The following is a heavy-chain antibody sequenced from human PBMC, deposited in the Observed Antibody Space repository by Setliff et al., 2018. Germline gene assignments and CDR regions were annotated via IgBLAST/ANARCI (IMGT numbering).Heavy chain of an antibody. Sequence: PSETLSLTCTVSGGSISGASIRSYYWSWIRRPPGKGLEFIGYVYYSGTTNYDPSLKSRVTISVDTSKNQFSLKLSSVTAADTAIYYCARGGTYRYFDYWGQGTLVTVSS. CDR3: ARGGTYRYFDY. CDR1: GGSISGASIRSYY. V-gene: IGHV4-61*01. CDR2: VYYSGTT. J-gene: IGHJ4*02.